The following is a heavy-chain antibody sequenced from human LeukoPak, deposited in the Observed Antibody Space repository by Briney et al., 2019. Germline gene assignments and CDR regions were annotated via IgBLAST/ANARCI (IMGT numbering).Heavy chain of an antibody. Sequence: GGSLRLSCGASGFTFTGYYMHWVRQAPGQGLEWMGWINPNSGGTNYAQKFQGRVTMTRDTSISTAYMELSRLRSDDTAVYYCARGGRAYYYDSSGYLPMGYWGQGTLVTVSS. CDR2: INPNSGGT. V-gene: IGHV1-2*02. D-gene: IGHD3-22*01. CDR3: ARGGRAYYYDSSGYLPMGY. CDR1: GFTFTGYY. J-gene: IGHJ4*02.